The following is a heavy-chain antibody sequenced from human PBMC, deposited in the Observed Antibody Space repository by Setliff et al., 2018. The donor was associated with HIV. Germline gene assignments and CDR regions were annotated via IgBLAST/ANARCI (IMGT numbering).Heavy chain of an antibody. Sequence: ASVKVSCKASGYTFTSYGISWVRQAPGQGLEWMGWITDYNGNTNYAQKFQGRVTMTTDTSTTTVYMELRSLRSDDTAVYYCARVVRGVIQSAKTFDYWGQGTLVTVSS. D-gene: IGHD2-21*01. CDR2: ITDYNGNT. CDR1: GYTFTSYG. CDR3: ARVVRGVIQSAKTFDY. V-gene: IGHV1-18*01. J-gene: IGHJ4*02.